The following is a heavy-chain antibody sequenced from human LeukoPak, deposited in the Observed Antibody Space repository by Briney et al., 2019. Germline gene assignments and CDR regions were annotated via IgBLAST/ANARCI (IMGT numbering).Heavy chain of an antibody. V-gene: IGHV3-9*01. CDR1: GFTFDDYA. D-gene: IGHD3-22*01. CDR3: AKDSGFFFGAFDI. CDR2: TSWNGDSI. J-gene: IGHJ3*02. Sequence: PGGSLRLSCAASGFTFDDYAMHWVRQAPGKGLEWVSGTSWNGDSIVYADSVKGRFTISRDNAKNSLFLQMNSLRAEDTALYYCAKDSGFFFGAFDIWGQGTMVTVSS.